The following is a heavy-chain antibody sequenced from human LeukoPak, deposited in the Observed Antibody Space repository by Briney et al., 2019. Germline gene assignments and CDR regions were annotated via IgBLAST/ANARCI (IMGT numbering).Heavy chain of an antibody. CDR2: ISDIGSI. D-gene: IGHD2-8*02. V-gene: IGHV4-59*08. CDR3: AGHHPRNTVDF. J-gene: IGHJ4*02. CDR1: GGSISSYY. Sequence: PSETLSLTCTVSGGSISSYYWSWIRQPPGKGLEWIAYISDIGSINYNPSLKSQVTISLDTSKNQLSLKLRSVTAADTAVYYCAGHHPRNTVDFWGQGTLVTVSS.